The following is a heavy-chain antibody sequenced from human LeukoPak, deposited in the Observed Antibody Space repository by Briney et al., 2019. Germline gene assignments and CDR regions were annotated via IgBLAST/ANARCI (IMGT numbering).Heavy chain of an antibody. CDR3: ARDSRRGYSYGYDY. Sequence: ASVTVSCKPSGYTFTSYGVSWVRQAPGQGLEWMGWINTYNVNTNYAQKFQGRVTLTTDASTSTAYMELRSLRSDDTAVYYCARDSRRGYSYGYDYWGQGTLVTVSS. J-gene: IGHJ4*02. D-gene: IGHD5-18*01. CDR1: GYTFTSYG. V-gene: IGHV1-18*01. CDR2: INTYNVNT.